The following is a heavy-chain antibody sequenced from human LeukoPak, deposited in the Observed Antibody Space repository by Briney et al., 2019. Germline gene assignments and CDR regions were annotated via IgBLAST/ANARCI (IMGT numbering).Heavy chain of an antibody. D-gene: IGHD2-15*01. CDR3: AGGGLTDYYFDY. J-gene: IGHJ4*02. CDR1: GYTFTSYG. Sequence: ASVKVSSKASGYTFTSYGISWVRQAPGQGVEWMGWISAYNGNTNHAQKLQGRVTMTTDTSTRTAYMELRSLRSDDTAVYYCAGGGLTDYYFDYWGQGTLVTVSS. CDR2: ISAYNGNT. V-gene: IGHV1-18*01.